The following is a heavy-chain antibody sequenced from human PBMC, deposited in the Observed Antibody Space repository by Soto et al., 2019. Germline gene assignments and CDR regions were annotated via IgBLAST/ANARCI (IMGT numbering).Heavy chain of an antibody. J-gene: IGHJ4*02. D-gene: IGHD3-10*01. CDR1: GFTFSSYS. Sequence: TGGSLRLSCAASGFTFSSYSMNWVRQAPGKGLEWVSYISSSSSTIYYADSVKGRFTISRDNAKNSLYLQMNSLRDEDTAVYYCARALRQGVRGVITYYFDYWGQGTLVTVSS. CDR3: ARALRQGVRGVITYYFDY. V-gene: IGHV3-48*02. CDR2: ISSSSSTI.